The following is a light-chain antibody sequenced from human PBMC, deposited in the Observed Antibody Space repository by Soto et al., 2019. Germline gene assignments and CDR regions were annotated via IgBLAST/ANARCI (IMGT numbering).Light chain of an antibody. Sequence: QSVLTQPASVSGSPGQSITISCTGTSSDVGGYNYVSWYQQHPGKAPKLMIYEVSNRPSGVSHRFSGSKSGNTASLTISGLQAEDEADYYCISYTNSITTYVFGNGTKVTV. CDR2: EVS. CDR3: ISYTNSITTYV. CDR1: SSDVGGYNY. J-gene: IGLJ1*01. V-gene: IGLV2-14*01.